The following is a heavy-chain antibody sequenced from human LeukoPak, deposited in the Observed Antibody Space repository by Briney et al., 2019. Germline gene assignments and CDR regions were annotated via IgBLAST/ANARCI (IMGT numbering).Heavy chain of an antibody. CDR1: GGSFSGYY. Sequence: PSETLSLTCAVYGGSFSGYYWSWIRQPPGKGLEWIGEINHSGSTNYNPSLKSRVTISVDTSKNQFSLKLSSVTAADTAVYYCARGPRYCSSTSCWNWFDPWGQGTLVTVSS. CDR3: ARGPRYCSSTSCWNWFDP. J-gene: IGHJ5*02. V-gene: IGHV4-34*01. D-gene: IGHD2-2*01. CDR2: INHSGST.